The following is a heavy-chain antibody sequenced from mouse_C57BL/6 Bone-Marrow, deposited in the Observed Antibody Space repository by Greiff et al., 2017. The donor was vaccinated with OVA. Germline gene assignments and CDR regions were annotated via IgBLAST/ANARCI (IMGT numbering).Heavy chain of an antibody. J-gene: IGHJ4*01. D-gene: IGHD2-5*01. CDR2: MNPGSGGT. Sequence: QVQLQQSGAELVRPGTSVKVSCKASGYAFTNYLIEWVKQRPGQGLEWIGVMNPGSGGTNYNEKFKGKATLTADKSSSTAYMQLSSRTSEDSAVYFCASLYYSNPGYAMDYWGQGTSVTVSS. V-gene: IGHV1-54*01. CDR3: ASLYYSNPGYAMDY. CDR1: GYAFTNYL.